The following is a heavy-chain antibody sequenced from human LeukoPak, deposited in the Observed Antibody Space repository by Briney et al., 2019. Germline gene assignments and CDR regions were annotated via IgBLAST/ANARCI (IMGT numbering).Heavy chain of an antibody. CDR3: ARLGGDYGSGDV. J-gene: IGHJ6*04. CDR1: GGSISSGSYY. D-gene: IGHD2-21*02. CDR2: IYTSGST. V-gene: IGHV4-61*02. Sequence: SETLSLTCTVSGGSISSGSYYWSWIRQPAGKGLEWIGRIYTSGSTNYDPSLKSRVTISVDTSKNQFSLKLSSVTAADTAVYYCARLGGDYGSGDVWGKGTMVTISS.